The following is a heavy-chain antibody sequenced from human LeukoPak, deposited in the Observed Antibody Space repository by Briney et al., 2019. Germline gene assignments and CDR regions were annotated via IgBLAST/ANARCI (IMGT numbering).Heavy chain of an antibody. V-gene: IGHV1-18*01. J-gene: IGHJ4*02. CDR1: GYTFTSYG. Sequence: GASVKVSCKASGYTFTSYGINWVRQAPGQGLEWMGWISAYNGNTNYAQKLQGRVTMTTDTSTSTAYMELRSLRSDDTAVYYCARDYRDVLLWFGELSKWGQGTLVTVSS. CDR3: ARDYRDVLLWFGELSK. D-gene: IGHD3-10*01. CDR2: ISAYNGNT.